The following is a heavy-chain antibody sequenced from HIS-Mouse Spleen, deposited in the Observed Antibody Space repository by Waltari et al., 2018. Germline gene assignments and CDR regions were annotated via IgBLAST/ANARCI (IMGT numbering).Heavy chain of an antibody. J-gene: IGHJ3*02. CDR2: IYPGDSDT. Sequence: EVQLVQSGAEVKKPGESLKISCKGSGYSFTSYWIGWVRQMPGKGLEWMGIIYPGDSDTRYSPSFQGQVTISADKSISTAYLQWSSLKASDTAMYYCARRPSSYDFWSGPSAFDIWGQGTMVTVSS. D-gene: IGHD3-3*01. V-gene: IGHV5-51*03. CDR1: GYSFTSYW. CDR3: ARRPSSYDFWSGPSAFDI.